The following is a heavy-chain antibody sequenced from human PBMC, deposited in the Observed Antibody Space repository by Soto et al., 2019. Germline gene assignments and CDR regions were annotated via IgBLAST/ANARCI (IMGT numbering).Heavy chain of an antibody. D-gene: IGHD6-19*01. CDR3: ARDGGRFGSSGWTNWFDP. V-gene: IGHV1-69*06. CDR2: IIPIFGTA. J-gene: IGHJ5*02. CDR1: GGTFSSYA. Sequence: QVQLVQSGAEVKKPGSSVKVSCKASGGTFSSYAISWVRQAPGQGLEWMGGIIPIFGTANYAQKFQGRVTITADKSTSTAYMELSSLRSEDTAVYYCARDGGRFGSSGWTNWFDPWGQGTLVTVSS.